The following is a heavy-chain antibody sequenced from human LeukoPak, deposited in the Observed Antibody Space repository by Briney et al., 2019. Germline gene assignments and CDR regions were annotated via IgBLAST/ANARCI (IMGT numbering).Heavy chain of an antibody. V-gene: IGHV3-7*02. D-gene: IGHD3-10*01. CDR3: ARLIRGAFDI. CDR2: INQDGSEK. CDR1: GFTFSSYW. Sequence: PGGSLRLSCAASGFTFSSYWMSWVRQAPGKGLQWVANINQDGSEKYYVDSVKGRFTISRDNAKNSLNLQMSSLRAEDTAVYYCARLIRGAFDIWGQGTMVTVSS. J-gene: IGHJ3*02.